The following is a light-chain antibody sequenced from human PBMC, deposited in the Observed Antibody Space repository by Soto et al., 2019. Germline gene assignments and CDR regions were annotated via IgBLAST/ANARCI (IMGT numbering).Light chain of an antibody. J-gene: IGKJ5*01. CDR2: SAS. V-gene: IGKV3-20*01. CDR1: QSVSSTY. Sequence: EIVLTQSPGTLSLSPGERATLSCRAIQSVSSTYLAWYQQRPGQPPRLLIYSASSRASGIPDNFSGSGSGTDFTLTISRLEPADFAVYYCQQYASFPLTFGQGTRLEIK. CDR3: QQYASFPLT.